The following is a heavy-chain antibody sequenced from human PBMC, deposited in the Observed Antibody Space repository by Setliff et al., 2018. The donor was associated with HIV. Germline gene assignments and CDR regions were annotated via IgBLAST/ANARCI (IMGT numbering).Heavy chain of an antibody. D-gene: IGHD3-10*01. CDR2: IDRDGSEI. J-gene: IGHJ6*02. CDR3: ARKFRPGHGVDV. CDR1: RFTFNDYW. Sequence: PGGSLRLSCVASRFTFNDYWMSWVRQAPGKGLEWVANIDRDGSEINYVDSVKGRFTIFRDNAKSSMYLQMNSLRAEDTAIYYCARKFRPGHGVDVWGQGTTVTVSS. V-gene: IGHV3-7*01.